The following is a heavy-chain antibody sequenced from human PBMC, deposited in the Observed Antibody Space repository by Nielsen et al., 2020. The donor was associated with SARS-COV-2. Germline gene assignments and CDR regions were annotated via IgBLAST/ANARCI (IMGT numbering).Heavy chain of an antibody. CDR2: IWYDGSNK. V-gene: IGHV3-33*06. CDR1: GFTFSSYG. Sequence: GGSLRLSFAASGFTFSSYGMHWVRQAPGKGLEWVAVIWYDGSNKYYADSVKGRFTISRDNSKNMLYLQMNSLRAEDTAVYYCAKEEGDYWGQGTLVTVSS. J-gene: IGHJ4*02. CDR3: AKEEGDY.